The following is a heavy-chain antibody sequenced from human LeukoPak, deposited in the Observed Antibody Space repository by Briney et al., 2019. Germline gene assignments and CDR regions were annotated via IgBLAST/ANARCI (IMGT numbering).Heavy chain of an antibody. J-gene: IGHJ4*02. D-gene: IGHD6-19*01. CDR1: GGSISSYY. Sequence: SETLSLTCTVSGGSISSYYGSWIRQPPGKGLEWIGYIYYSGSTNYNPSLKSRVTISVDTSKNQFSLKLSSVTAADTAVYYCARLAVAGPSYYFDYWGLGNLVTVSS. CDR3: ARLAVAGPSYYFDY. V-gene: IGHV4-59*01. CDR2: IYYSGST.